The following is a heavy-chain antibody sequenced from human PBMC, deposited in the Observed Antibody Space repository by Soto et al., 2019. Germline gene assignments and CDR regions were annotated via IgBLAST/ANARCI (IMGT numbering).Heavy chain of an antibody. D-gene: IGHD2-21*01. Sequence: QVQLVQSGAEVKKPGATEKLSCKASGYTFASSHMHWVRQAPGQGLEWMGVIDCRGGTTSYTRKFQGGVTMITDASTSTVYMYLDSLRSEDTAVYYCTRDGDGDEWEVLLDYWGQGTLVTVSS. J-gene: IGHJ4*02. CDR1: GYTFASSH. CDR2: IDCRGGTT. CDR3: TRDGDGDEWEVLLDY. V-gene: IGHV1-46*03.